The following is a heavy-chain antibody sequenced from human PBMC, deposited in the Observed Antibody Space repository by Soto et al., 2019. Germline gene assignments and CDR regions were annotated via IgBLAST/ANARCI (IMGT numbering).Heavy chain of an antibody. CDR3: ARDGLVLRENYYYGMDV. CDR1: GFTFSSYA. J-gene: IGHJ6*02. D-gene: IGHD2-8*02. CDR2: ISYDGSNK. Sequence: QVQLVESGGGVVQPGRSLRLSCAASGFTFSSYAMHWVRQAPGKGLEGVAVISYDGSNKYYADSVKGRFTISRDNSKNTLYLQMNSLRAEDTAVYYCARDGLVLRENYYYGMDVWGQGTTVTVSS. V-gene: IGHV3-30-3*01.